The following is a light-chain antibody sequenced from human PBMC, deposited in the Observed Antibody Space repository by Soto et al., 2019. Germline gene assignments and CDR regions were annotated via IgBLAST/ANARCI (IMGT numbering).Light chain of an antibody. CDR2: GAS. CDR1: QIVGSK. CDR3: QQYDVWPALT. V-gene: IGKV3-15*01. Sequence: EKVMTQSPVILSVSPGERVTLSCRASQIVGSKLAWYQQKPGQAPRLLIYGASNRATGIPVRFSGSGSGTEFTLTISSLQSEDSGVYYCQQYDVWPALTFGGGTKVEIK. J-gene: IGKJ4*01.